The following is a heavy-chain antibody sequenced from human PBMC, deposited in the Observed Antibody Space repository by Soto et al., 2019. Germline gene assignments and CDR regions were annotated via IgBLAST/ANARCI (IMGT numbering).Heavy chain of an antibody. J-gene: IGHJ1*01. CDR1: GFTVNYNY. Sequence: EVQLVESGGGLVQPGGSLRLSCIVSGFTVNYNYMNWVRPAPGRGLEWVAVIYSGGDTDYADFVKGSFTITSDKSKHTLFLQTNSLRPADTALYYCGRGATMSTWGQGTLVTVSS. CDR3: GRGATMST. D-gene: IGHD5-12*01. CDR2: IYSGGDT. V-gene: IGHV3-66*01.